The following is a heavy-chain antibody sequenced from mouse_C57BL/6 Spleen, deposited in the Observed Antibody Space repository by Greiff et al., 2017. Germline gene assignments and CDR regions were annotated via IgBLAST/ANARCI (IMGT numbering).Heavy chain of an antibody. CDR1: GYAFSSSW. D-gene: IGHD1-1*01. J-gene: IGHJ4*01. Sequence: QVQLTESGPELVKPGASVKISCKASGYAFSSSWMNWVKQRPGKGLEWIGRIYPGDGDTNYNGKFKGKATLTADKSSSTAYMQLSSLTSEDSAVYFCANLITTVSFMDYWGQGTSVTVSS. CDR2: IYPGDGDT. V-gene: IGHV1-82*01. CDR3: ANLITTVSFMDY.